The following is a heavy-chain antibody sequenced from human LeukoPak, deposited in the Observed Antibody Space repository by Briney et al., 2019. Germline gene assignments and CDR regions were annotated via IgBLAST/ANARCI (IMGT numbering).Heavy chain of an antibody. CDR2: IYFNGRT. CDR3: ARTARSRDWFDP. CDR1: GGSISDSIVSHY. Sequence: SDTLSLTCSVSGGSISDSIVSHYWSWIRQPPGKGLEWIGYIYFNGRTNYNPSLNSRVTLSVDTYKNQFSMKLISVTAADTAVYYCARTARSRDWFDPWGQGSLVTVSS. V-gene: IGHV4-61*01. J-gene: IGHJ5*02. D-gene: IGHD2-21*02.